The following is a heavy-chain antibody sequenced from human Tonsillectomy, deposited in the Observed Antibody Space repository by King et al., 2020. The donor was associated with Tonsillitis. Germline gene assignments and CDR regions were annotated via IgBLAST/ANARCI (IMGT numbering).Heavy chain of an antibody. V-gene: IGHV4-59*08. CDR2: IYYSGST. Sequence: VQLQESGPGLVKPSETLSLTCTVSGGSISSYYWSWIRQPPGKGLEWIGYIYYSGSTNYNPSLKSRVTISVDTSKNQFSLKLSSVTAADTAVYYCARHSPLWFDYDSSGYYAGPPGVWGKGTTVTVSS. D-gene: IGHD3-22*01. CDR1: GGSISSYY. CDR3: ARHSPLWFDYDSSGYYAGPPGV. J-gene: IGHJ6*04.